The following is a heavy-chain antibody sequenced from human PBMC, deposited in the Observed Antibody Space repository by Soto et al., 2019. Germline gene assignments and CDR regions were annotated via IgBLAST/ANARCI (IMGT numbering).Heavy chain of an antibody. CDR3: ARTYSSSWSPFEY. Sequence: PSETLSLTCAVYGGSFSGYYWSWIRQPPGKGLEWIGEINQSGSTNYNPSLKSRVTISVDTSKNQFSLKLSSVTAADTAVYYCARTYSSSWSPFEYWGQGTLV. V-gene: IGHV4-34*01. D-gene: IGHD6-13*01. J-gene: IGHJ4*02. CDR1: GGSFSGYY. CDR2: INQSGST.